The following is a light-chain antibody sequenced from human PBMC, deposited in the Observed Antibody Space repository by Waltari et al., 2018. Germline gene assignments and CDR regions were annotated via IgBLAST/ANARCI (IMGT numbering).Light chain of an antibody. V-gene: IGKV1-17*01. J-gene: IGKJ1*01. CDR1: QAIKND. CDR2: AAS. Sequence: DIQMTQFPSSLSASVGDRVTITCRASQAIKNDLAWYQQKPGKGPKRLIYAASRLQSGVPSRFGGSGSGTDFTLTISSLQPEDFATYYCLQHDSYPLTFGQGTKVEIK. CDR3: LQHDSYPLT.